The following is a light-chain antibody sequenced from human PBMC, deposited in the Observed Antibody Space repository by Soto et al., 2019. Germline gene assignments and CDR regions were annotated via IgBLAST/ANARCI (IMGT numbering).Light chain of an antibody. Sequence: QSVLTQPASVSGFPGQSITIPCTGTSSDFGSYNLLSWYQQHPGKAPKLLIYEGSKRPSGVSNRFSGSKSGNTASLTISGLQTEDEADYYCSSYTSSNTLEVFGVGTKLTVL. V-gene: IGLV2-14*02. J-gene: IGLJ2*01. CDR3: SSYTSSNTLEV. CDR2: EGS. CDR1: SSDFGSYNL.